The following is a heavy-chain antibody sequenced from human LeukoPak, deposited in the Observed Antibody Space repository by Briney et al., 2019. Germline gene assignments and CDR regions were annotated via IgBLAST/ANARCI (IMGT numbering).Heavy chain of an antibody. Sequence: ASVKVSCKASGGTFSSYAINWVRQATGQGLEWVGWMNPNSGNTGYAQKFQGRVTMTRNTSISTAYMELSSLRSEDTAVYYCATGIAAALDPWGQGTLVTVSS. CDR2: MNPNSGNT. V-gene: IGHV1-8*02. CDR3: ATGIAAALDP. D-gene: IGHD6-13*01. CDR1: GGTFSSYA. J-gene: IGHJ5*02.